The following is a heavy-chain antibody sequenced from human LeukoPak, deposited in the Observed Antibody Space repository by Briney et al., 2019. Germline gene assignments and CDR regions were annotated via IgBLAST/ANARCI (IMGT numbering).Heavy chain of an antibody. CDR3: AKVRLGQQPHDAFDI. CDR2: ISRGGGGST. J-gene: IGHJ3*02. D-gene: IGHD6-13*01. CDR1: GFTFSTYD. Sequence: GGSLRLSCAASGFTFSTYDMSWVRQAPGKGLECVASISRGGGGSTYYADSVKGRFTISRDNSKNTLYLQMNSLRAEDTAVYYCAKVRLGQQPHDAFDIWGQGTMVTVS. V-gene: IGHV3-23*01.